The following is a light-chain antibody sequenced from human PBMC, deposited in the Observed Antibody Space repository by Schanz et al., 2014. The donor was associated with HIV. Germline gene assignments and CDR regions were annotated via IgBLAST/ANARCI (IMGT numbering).Light chain of an antibody. J-gene: IGLJ2*01. CDR3: NSYGSSSTVV. CDR2: DVS. V-gene: IGLV2-14*03. Sequence: QSALTQPASVSGSPGQSITISCTGTSSDVGGYNYVSWYQQHPGKAPKLMIYDVSNRPSGVSNRFSGSKSGNTASLTISGLQAEDEADYFCNSYGSSSTVVFGGGTKLTVL. CDR1: SSDVGGYNY.